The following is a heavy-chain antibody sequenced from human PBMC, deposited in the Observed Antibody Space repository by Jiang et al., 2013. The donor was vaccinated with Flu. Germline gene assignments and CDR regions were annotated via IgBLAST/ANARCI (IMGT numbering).Heavy chain of an antibody. CDR1: GGPFSAYT. V-gene: IGHV1-18*01. J-gene: IGHJ6*02. CDR3: ARDHPTGGYDFYYYYGMDV. CDR2: ISGYNGNT. D-gene: IGHD5-12*01. Sequence: GAEVKKPGSSVKVSCRASGGPFSAYTISWVRQAPGQGLEWMGWISGYNGNTNYAQKVQGRVTMTTDSSTSTAYMELRSLRSDDSAVYYCARDHPTGGYDFYYYYGMDVWGQGTTVTVSS.